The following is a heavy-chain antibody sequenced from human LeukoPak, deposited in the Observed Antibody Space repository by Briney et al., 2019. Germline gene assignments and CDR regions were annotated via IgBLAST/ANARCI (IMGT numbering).Heavy chain of an antibody. J-gene: IGHJ5*02. D-gene: IGHD3-3*01. V-gene: IGHV3-48*03. CDR3: ARDLFGWSLDH. Sequence: GGSLRLSCAASGFSLDNFEMNWVRQAPGKGLEWIAYVDNDGWATSYYADSVKGRFTITRDDAKNSLYLQMDSLTVEDTAVYYCARDLFGWSLDHWGQGTLVSVSS. CDR1: GFSLDNFE. CDR2: VDNDGWAT.